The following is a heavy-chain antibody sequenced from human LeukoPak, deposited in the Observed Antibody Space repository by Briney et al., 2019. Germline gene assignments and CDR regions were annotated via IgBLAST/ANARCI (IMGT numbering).Heavy chain of an antibody. V-gene: IGHV3-23*01. CDR2: ISGSGGST. J-gene: IGHJ4*02. D-gene: IGHD6-19*01. CDR3: AKDLYLQWLVPFSTGIYFDY. Sequence: GGSLRLSCAASGFTFSSYAMSWVRQAPGKGLEWVSVISGSGGSTYYADSVKGRFTISRDNSKYTLYLQMNSLRAEDTAVYYCAKDLYLQWLVPFSTGIYFDYWGQGTLVTVSS. CDR1: GFTFSSYA.